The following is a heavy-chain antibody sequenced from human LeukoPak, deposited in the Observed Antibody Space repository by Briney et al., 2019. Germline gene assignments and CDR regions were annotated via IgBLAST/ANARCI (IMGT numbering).Heavy chain of an antibody. Sequence: PSQTLSLTCTVSGGSISSGDYYWSWIRQPPGKGLEWIGYIYYSGSTYYNPSLKSRVTISVDTSKDQFSLKLSSVTAADTAVYYCARGSGWLRDPFDYWGQGTLVTVSS. CDR1: GGSISSGDYY. V-gene: IGHV4-30-4*08. CDR2: IYYSGST. J-gene: IGHJ4*02. CDR3: ARGSGWLRDPFDY. D-gene: IGHD5-12*01.